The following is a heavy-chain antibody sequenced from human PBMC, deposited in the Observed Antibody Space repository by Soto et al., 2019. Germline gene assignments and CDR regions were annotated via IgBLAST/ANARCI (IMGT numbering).Heavy chain of an antibody. V-gene: IGHV4-59*01. CDR2: IYYSGNT. J-gene: IGHJ6*03. CDR1: GGSISSYY. D-gene: IGHD6-6*01. Sequence: SETLSLTCTVSGGSISSYYWSWIRQPPGKGLEWIGYIYYSGNTNYNPSLKSRVTISVDTSKNQFSLKLSSVTAADTAVYYCARLAYSTSSGYYYYYMDVWGKGTTDTVSS. CDR3: ARLAYSTSSGYYYYYMDV.